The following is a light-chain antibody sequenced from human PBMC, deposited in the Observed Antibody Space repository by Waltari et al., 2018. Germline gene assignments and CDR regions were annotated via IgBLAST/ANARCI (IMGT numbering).Light chain of an antibody. Sequence: QSALTQPASVSGSPGQSITISCTRTSSDVGGYNHVSWYQQTPGKAPKLLVYDATKRPLGVSTRYSGSKSGNTASLTISGLQAEDEAVYYCSSYRTSSTFVFGPGTKVTVL. CDR2: DAT. J-gene: IGLJ1*01. V-gene: IGLV2-14*01. CDR1: SSDVGGYNH. CDR3: SSYRTSSTFV.